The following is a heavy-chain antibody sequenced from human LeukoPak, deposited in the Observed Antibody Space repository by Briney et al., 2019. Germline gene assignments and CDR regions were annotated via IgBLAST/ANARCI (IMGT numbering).Heavy chain of an antibody. CDR3: ARLVRDCSGGSCYSEEYYYHGMDV. V-gene: IGHV1-69*13. D-gene: IGHD2-15*01. Sequence: SVMVSCKASGGTFSSYAISWVRQAPGQGLEWMGGIIPIFGTANYAQKFQGRVTITADESTSTAYMELSSLRSEDTAVYYCARLVRDCSGGSCYSEEYYYHGMDVWGQGTTVTVSS. CDR2: IIPIFGTA. J-gene: IGHJ6*02. CDR1: GGTFSSYA.